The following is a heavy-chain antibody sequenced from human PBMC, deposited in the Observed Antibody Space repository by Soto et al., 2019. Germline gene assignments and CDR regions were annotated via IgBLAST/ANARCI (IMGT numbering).Heavy chain of an antibody. CDR3: AREFSYDSSGYRYFDL. V-gene: IGHV4-31*03. J-gene: IGHJ2*01. CDR2: IYYSGST. Sequence: SETLSLTCTVSGGSISSGGYYWSWIRQNPGKGLEWIGYIYYSGSTNYNPSLKSRVTISVDTSKNQFSLKLSSVTAADTAVYYCAREFSYDSSGYRYFDLWGRGTRVTVS. CDR1: GGSISSGGYY. D-gene: IGHD3-22*01.